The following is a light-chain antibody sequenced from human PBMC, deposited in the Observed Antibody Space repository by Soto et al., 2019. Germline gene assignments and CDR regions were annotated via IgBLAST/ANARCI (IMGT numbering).Light chain of an antibody. CDR1: SSDVGGYNF. CDR2: DVT. J-gene: IGLJ1*01. CDR3: CSYEGRYIYV. Sequence: ALTQPRSVSGSPGQSVTISCTGTSSDVGGYNFVSWYQHHPGKAPKLMIYDVTKRPSGVPDRFSGSKSGNTASLTISGLQAEDEADYYCCSYEGRYIYVFGSGTKLTVL. V-gene: IGLV2-11*01.